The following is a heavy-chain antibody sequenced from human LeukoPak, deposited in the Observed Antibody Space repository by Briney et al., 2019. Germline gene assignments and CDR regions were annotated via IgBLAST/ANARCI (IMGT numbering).Heavy chain of an antibody. CDR1: GYSFTNYW. CDR3: ARSAGKYSSGWYGFDY. D-gene: IGHD6-19*01. Sequence: GESLKISCKGSGYSFTNYWIGWVRQMPGKGLEWMGIIYPGDSDSRYSPSFQGQVTISADKSISTAYLQWSSLKAPDTAMYYCARSAGKYSSGWYGFDYWGQGTLVTVSS. J-gene: IGHJ4*02. V-gene: IGHV5-51*01. CDR2: IYPGDSDS.